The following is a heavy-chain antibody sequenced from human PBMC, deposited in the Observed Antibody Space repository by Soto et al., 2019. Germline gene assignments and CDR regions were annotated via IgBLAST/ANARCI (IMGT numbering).Heavy chain of an antibody. V-gene: IGHV3-15*07. CDR3: TTDLDYGVWYFDL. D-gene: IGHD4-17*01. J-gene: IGHJ2*01. CDR1: GFTFSNAW. CDR2: IKSKTDGGTT. Sequence: EVQLVESGGGLVKPGGSLRLSCAASGFTFSNAWMNWVRQAPGKGLEWVGRIKSKTDGGTTDYAAPVKGRFTISRDDSKNTLYLQMNSLKTEDTAVYYCTTDLDYGVWYFDLWGRGTLVTVSS.